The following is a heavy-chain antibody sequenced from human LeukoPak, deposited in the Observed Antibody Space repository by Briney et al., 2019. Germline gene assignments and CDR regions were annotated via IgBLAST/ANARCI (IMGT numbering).Heavy chain of an antibody. D-gene: IGHD3-10*01. Sequence: ASVKVSCKASGYTFTGYYMHWVRQAPGQGLEWMGWINPNSGGTNYAQKFQGRVTMTRDTSISTAYMELSRLRSDDTAVYYYARAGYYYGSGSYYNSWFDPWGQGTLVTVSP. J-gene: IGHJ5*02. CDR2: INPNSGGT. CDR1: GYTFTGYY. V-gene: IGHV1-2*02. CDR3: ARAGYYYGSGSYYNSWFDP.